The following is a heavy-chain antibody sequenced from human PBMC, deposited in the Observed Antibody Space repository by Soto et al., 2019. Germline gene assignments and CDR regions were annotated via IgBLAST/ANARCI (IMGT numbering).Heavy chain of an antibody. D-gene: IGHD1-1*01. V-gene: IGHV3-23*01. J-gene: IGHJ4*02. Sequence: EVHLLESGGGLVQPGGSLRLPCAASGFSFSSFAMSWVRQTPGKGLEWVSGINGRGDATYYADSVRGRFTISRDNSKNTLYLQMDSLRAEDTAFYYCAKESEPTGIPFFDYWGQGTLVTVSS. CDR2: INGRGDAT. CDR1: GFSFSSFA. CDR3: AKESEPTGIPFFDY.